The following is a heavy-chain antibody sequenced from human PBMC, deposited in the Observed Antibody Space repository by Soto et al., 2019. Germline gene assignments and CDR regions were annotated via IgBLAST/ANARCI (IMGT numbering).Heavy chain of an antibody. Sequence: QAQLVESGGGVVQPGRSLTLSCAASGFSFNNSPMHWVRQAPGKEPEWVALISHDGVNRFYADSLKGRFTISRDNSRNALYLRMDSLRADDTAVYYCAKDQGVASTGCVLYFDLWGRGALVTVSS. CDR1: GFSFNNSP. J-gene: IGHJ4*02. CDR3: AKDQGVASTGCVLYFDL. D-gene: IGHD6-13*01. CDR2: ISHDGVNR. V-gene: IGHV3-30*04.